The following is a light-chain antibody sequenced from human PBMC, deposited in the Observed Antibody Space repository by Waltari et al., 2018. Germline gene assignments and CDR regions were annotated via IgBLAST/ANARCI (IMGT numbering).Light chain of an antibody. CDR3: QQYYNTPPT. CDR1: QVVSDHANNKNY. CDR2: WAS. V-gene: IGKV4-1*01. J-gene: IGKJ1*01. Sequence: DIVMTQSPDSLTVSPGERATTTSRSGQVVSDHANNKNYLAWYRQKAGQPPKLLISWASTREFGVPDRFSGSGSGTEFTLTISSLQPEDVAVYYCQQYYNTPPTFGQGTKVEIK.